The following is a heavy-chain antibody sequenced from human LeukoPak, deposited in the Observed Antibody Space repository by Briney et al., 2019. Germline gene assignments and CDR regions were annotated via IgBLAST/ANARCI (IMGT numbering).Heavy chain of an antibody. CDR1: GGTFSSYA. D-gene: IGHD2-2*01. CDR3: ASTEDIVVVPAADTAIL. Sequence: SVKVSCKASGGTFSSYAISWVRQAPGQGLEWMGGIIPIFGTANYAQKFQGRVTITADESTSTAYMELSSLRSEDTAVYYCASTEDIVVVPAADTAILWGQGTLVTVSS. J-gene: IGHJ4*02. CDR2: IIPIFGTA. V-gene: IGHV1-69*13.